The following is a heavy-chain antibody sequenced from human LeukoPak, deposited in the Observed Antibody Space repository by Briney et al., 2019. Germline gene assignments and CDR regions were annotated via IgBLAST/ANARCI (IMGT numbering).Heavy chain of an antibody. Sequence: GGSLRLSCTASGFTFGDHAMSWVRQAPGKGLEWVAVISYDGSNKYYADSVKGRFTISRDNSKNTLYLQMNSLRAEDTAVYYCARGIGDYYYYGMDVWGKGTTVTVSS. CDR1: GFTFGDHA. CDR3: ARGIGDYYYYGMDV. CDR2: ISYDGSNK. D-gene: IGHD3-10*01. V-gene: IGHV3-30*04. J-gene: IGHJ6*04.